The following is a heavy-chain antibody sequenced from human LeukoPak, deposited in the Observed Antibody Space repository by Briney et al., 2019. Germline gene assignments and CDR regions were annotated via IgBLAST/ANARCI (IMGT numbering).Heavy chain of an antibody. Sequence: NASQTLSLTCTVSGVSISSGGYYWSWIRQHPGKGLEWIGYIYYSGSTYYNPSLKSRVTISVDTSKNQFSLKLSSVTAADTAVYYCARDYRENGGDWFDPWGQGTLVTVSS. D-gene: IGHD3-16*01. J-gene: IGHJ5*02. CDR3: ARDYRENGGDWFDP. CDR1: GVSISSGGYY. V-gene: IGHV4-31*03. CDR2: IYYSGST.